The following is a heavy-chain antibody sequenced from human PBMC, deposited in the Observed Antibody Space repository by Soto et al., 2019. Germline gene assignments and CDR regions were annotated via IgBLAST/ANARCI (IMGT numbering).Heavy chain of an antibody. J-gene: IGHJ4*02. CDR1: GGSISSSSYY. D-gene: IGHD1-26*01. CDR3: ASSSDSGSYLTFDY. CDR2: IYYSGST. Sequence: SETLSLTCTVSGGSISSSSYYWGWIRQPPGKGLEWIGSIYYSGSTYYKPSLKSRVTISVDTSKNQFSLKLSSVTAADTAVYYCASSSDSGSYLTFDYRGQGTLVTVSS. V-gene: IGHV4-39*01.